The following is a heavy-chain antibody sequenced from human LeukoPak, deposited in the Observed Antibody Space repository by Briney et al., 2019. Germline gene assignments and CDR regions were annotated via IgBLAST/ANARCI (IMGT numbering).Heavy chain of an antibody. Sequence: GGSLRLSCAASGFTFSYYGMHWVRQAPGKGLEWVALMSYDGSDKYYADSVKGRFTISRDNSKNTLYLQMSSLGAEDTALYYCAKRGDCTSTRCCEFDHWGQGTLVTVSS. CDR2: MSYDGSDK. V-gene: IGHV3-30*18. D-gene: IGHD2-2*01. CDR3: AKRGDCTSTRCCEFDH. J-gene: IGHJ4*02. CDR1: GFTFSYYG.